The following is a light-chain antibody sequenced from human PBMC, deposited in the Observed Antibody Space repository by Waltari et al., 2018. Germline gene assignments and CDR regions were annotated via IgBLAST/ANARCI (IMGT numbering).Light chain of an antibody. CDR2: EVR. Sequence: QSALTQPASVAGSPGQSITIPCTGSSSDIGADNYVAWYQHFPDEAPKLLIYEVRNRPSGVSSRFSGSKSGNTASLTISGIQAEDEAHYYCSSYTTTFVVFGGGTKLTVL. CDR1: SSDIGADNY. V-gene: IGLV2-14*01. CDR3: SSYTTTFVV. J-gene: IGLJ2*01.